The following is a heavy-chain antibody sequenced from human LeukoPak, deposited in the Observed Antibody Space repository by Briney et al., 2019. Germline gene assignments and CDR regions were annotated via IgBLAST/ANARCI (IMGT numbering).Heavy chain of an antibody. V-gene: IGHV4-61*02. CDR2: IYTSGST. J-gene: IGHJ5*02. CDR3: ARDKRWFGPYPGFDP. Sequence: PSETLSLTCTVSGGSISSGSYYWSWIRQPAGKGLEWIGRIYTSGSTNYNPSLKSRVTISVDTSKNQFSLKLSSVTAADTAVYYCARDKRWFGPYPGFDPWGQGTLVTVSS. D-gene: IGHD3-10*01. CDR1: GGSISSGSYY.